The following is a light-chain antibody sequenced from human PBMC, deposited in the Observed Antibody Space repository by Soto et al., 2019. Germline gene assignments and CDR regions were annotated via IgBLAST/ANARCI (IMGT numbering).Light chain of an antibody. CDR1: QGISSY. J-gene: IGKJ3*01. V-gene: IGKV1-9*01. CDR2: AAS. CDR3: QQVHSYPLT. Sequence: DIPLTQSPSFLSASVGDRVTITCRASQGISSYLAWYQQKPGKAPKVLIYAASTLQSGVPSRLSGSGSGTEFTLTIRSLQPADFAPYYCQQVHSYPLTFGPGTKVXIK.